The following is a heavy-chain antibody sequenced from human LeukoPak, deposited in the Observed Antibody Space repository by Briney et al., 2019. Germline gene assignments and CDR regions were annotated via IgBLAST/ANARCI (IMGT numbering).Heavy chain of an antibody. D-gene: IGHD2-15*01. J-gene: IGHJ4*02. CDR2: ISAYNGNT. CDR3: ARDSEDIVVVVAAPPDY. CDR1: GYTFTSYY. Sequence: GASVKVSCKASGYTFTSYYMHWVRQAPGQGLEWMGWISAYNGNTNYAQKLQGRVTMTTDTSTSTAYMELRSLRSDDTAVYYCARDSEDIVVVVAAPPDYWGQGTLVTVSS. V-gene: IGHV1-18*04.